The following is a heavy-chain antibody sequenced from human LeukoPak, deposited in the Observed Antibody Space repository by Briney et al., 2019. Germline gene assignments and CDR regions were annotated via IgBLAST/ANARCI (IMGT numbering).Heavy chain of an antibody. CDR3: AREIRWFGELFSPFDY. V-gene: IGHV4-30-4*08. CDR1: GGSISSSSYY. J-gene: IGHJ4*02. Sequence: SETLSLTCTVSGGSISSSSYYWGWIRQPPGKGLEWIGYIYYSGSTYYNPSLKSRVTISVDTSKNQFSLKLSSVTAADTAVYYCAREIRWFGELFSPFDYWGQGTLVTVSS. CDR2: IYYSGST. D-gene: IGHD3-10*01.